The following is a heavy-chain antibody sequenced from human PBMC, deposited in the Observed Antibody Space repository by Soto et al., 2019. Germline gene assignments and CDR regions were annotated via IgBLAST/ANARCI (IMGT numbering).Heavy chain of an antibody. J-gene: IGHJ3*01. CDR2: VHSGGTTT. CDR1: GFPFDYYL. CDR3: ARGDRGGFDL. Sequence: GSLILSCAAAGFPFDYYLMHWVRQAPGKGLVWVSRVHSGGTTTTYADSVKGRFTISRDNARNTVSLQMSSLRAEDTAIYYCARGDRGGFDLWGHGTMVTVS. V-gene: IGHV3-74*01. D-gene: IGHD3-10*01.